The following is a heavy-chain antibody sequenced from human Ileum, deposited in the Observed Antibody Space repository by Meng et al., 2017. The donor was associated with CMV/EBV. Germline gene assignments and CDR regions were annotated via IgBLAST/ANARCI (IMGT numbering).Heavy chain of an antibody. Sequence: QVQMTEPGPGLVKPSETLSLTCTVSGDSITSFYWSWILQPAGQALEWIGRIYHGGSTNYNPSLKSRVTLSVDTSKNQFSMRLTSVTAADTAVYYCARGPGGFGDFNFDYWGQGTLVTVSS. V-gene: IGHV4-4*07. J-gene: IGHJ4*02. D-gene: IGHD3-16*01. CDR1: GDSITSFY. CDR3: ARGPGGFGDFNFDY. CDR2: IYHGGST.